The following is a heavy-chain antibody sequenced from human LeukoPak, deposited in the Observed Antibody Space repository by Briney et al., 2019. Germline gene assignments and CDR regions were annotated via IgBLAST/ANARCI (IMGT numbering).Heavy chain of an antibody. D-gene: IGHD2-2*01. CDR1: GFTFSSYA. CDR3: AKDLRIYAN. V-gene: IGHV3-30-3*01. J-gene: IGHJ4*02. CDR2: ISYDGSNK. Sequence: GRSLRLSCAASGFTFSSYAMHWVRQAPGKGLEWVAVISYDGSNKYYADSVKGRFTISRDNSKGTLYLQMNSLRAEDTAVYYCAKDLRIYANWGQGTLVTVSS.